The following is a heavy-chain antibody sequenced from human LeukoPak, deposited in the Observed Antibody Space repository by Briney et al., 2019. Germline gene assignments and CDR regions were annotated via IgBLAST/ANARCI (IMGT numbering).Heavy chain of an antibody. Sequence: GGSLRLSCAASGFTFSSYSMNWVRQAPGKGLEWVSYISSSSNSIYYADSVKGRFTISRDNAKNSLYLQMNSLRAEDAAVYYCARLRGYSYGYGDYWGQGTLVTVSS. CDR1: GFTFSSYS. CDR2: ISSSSNSI. V-gene: IGHV3-48*01. D-gene: IGHD5-18*01. CDR3: ARLRGYSYGYGDY. J-gene: IGHJ4*02.